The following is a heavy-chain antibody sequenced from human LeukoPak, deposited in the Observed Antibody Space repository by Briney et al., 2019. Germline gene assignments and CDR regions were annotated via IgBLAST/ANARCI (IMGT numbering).Heavy chain of an antibody. CDR2: ISHDGSYK. CDR1: GFTFSGYG. CDR3: AKDRGTGYSTDAFDV. D-gene: IGHD3/OR15-3a*01. Sequence: GGSLRLSSAASGFTFSGYGMQWVRQAPGKGLDWVAVISHDGSYKYYADSVKGRITIARDNSKNTLNLQMNSLRAEDTAVYYCAKDRGTGYSTDAFDVWGPGTMVTVSS. V-gene: IGHV3-30*18. J-gene: IGHJ3*01.